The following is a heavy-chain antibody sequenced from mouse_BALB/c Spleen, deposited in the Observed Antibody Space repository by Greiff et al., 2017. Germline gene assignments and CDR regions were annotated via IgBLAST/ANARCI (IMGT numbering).Heavy chain of an antibody. Sequence: VQLQQSGAELAKPGASVKMSCKASGYTFTSYWMHWVKQRPGQGLEWIGYINPSTGYTEYNQKFKDKATLTADKSSSTAYMQLSSLTSEDSAVYYCARDDGPWFAYWGQGTLVTVSA. V-gene: IGHV1-7*01. CDR2: INPSTGYT. D-gene: IGHD2-3*01. J-gene: IGHJ3*01. CDR1: GYTFTSYW. CDR3: ARDDGPWFAY.